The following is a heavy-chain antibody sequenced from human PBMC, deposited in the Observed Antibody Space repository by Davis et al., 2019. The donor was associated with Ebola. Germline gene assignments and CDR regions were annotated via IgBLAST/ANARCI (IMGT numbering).Heavy chain of an antibody. CDR1: SGSMTSLY. V-gene: IGHV4-59*11. J-gene: IGHJ5*02. Sequence: MPGGSLRLSCTVSSGSMTSLYWSWIRQPPGKGLEWVGYLSKSGYANYNDSLKSRVLISVDTSNNQFSLKLSSVTAADTAVYYCARGRWFDPWGQGTLVTVSS. CDR3: ARGRWFDP. CDR2: LSKSGYA.